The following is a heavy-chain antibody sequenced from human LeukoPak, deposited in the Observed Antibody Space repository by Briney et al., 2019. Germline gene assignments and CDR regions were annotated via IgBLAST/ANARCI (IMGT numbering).Heavy chain of an antibody. CDR3: AKGRYDLLDY. J-gene: IGHJ4*02. V-gene: IGHV3-30*18. CDR2: ISYDGSNK. Sequence: GGSLRLSCAASGFTFSSYGMHWVRQAPGKGLEWVAVISYDGSNKYYADSVKGRFTISRDNSKNTLYLQMNSLRAEDTAVYYCAKGRYDLLDYWGQGTLVTVSS. D-gene: IGHD5-12*01. CDR1: GFTFSSYG.